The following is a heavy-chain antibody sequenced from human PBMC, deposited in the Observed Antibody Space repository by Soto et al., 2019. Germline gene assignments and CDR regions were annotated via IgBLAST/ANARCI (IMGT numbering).Heavy chain of an antibody. J-gene: IGHJ5*02. D-gene: IGHD3-9*01. CDR2: IVVGSGNT. Sequence: ASVKVSCKASGFTFSSSAVQWVRQARGQRLEWIGKIVVGSGNTNYAQKFQERVTVTRDMSTSTAYMELSSLRSEDTAFYYCAAFDPGPMGFDPWGQGTLVTV. V-gene: IGHV1-58*01. CDR1: GFTFSSSA. CDR3: AAFDPGPMGFDP.